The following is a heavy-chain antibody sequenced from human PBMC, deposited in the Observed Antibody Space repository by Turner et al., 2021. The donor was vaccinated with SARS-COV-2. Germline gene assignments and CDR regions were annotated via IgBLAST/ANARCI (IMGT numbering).Heavy chain of an antibody. V-gene: IGHV3-30*03. CDR1: GFTFSRYG. CDR2: ISYDGSNK. CDR3: ARDSGDFDY. J-gene: IGHJ4*02. Sequence: QVQLVESGGGVVQPGRSLRLSCAASGFTFSRYGMHWVRQAPGKGLEWVAVISYDGSNKYYADSVKGRFTISRDNSKNTLYLQMNSLRAEDTAVYYCARDSGDFDYWGQGTLVTVSS. D-gene: IGHD3-10*01.